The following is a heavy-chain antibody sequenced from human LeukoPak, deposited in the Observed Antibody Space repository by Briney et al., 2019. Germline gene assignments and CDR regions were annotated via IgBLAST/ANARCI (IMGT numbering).Heavy chain of an antibody. CDR3: ARDPALIAVAGNDAFDI. D-gene: IGHD6-19*01. CDR2: ISGYNGDT. CDR1: GFIFTKYG. Sequence: ASVKVSCKASGFIFTKYGISWVRQAPGQGLEWVGWISGYNGDTNYAQKLQGRVTMTTDTSTSTAQMELRSLRSDDTAVYYCARDPALIAVAGNDAFDIWGQGTMVTVSS. V-gene: IGHV1-18*01. J-gene: IGHJ3*02.